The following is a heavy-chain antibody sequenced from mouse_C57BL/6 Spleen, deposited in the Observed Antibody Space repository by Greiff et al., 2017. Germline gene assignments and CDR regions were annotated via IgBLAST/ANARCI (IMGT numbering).Heavy chain of an antibody. CDR3: ARSLVVATSYFDY. CDR2: IYPGDGDT. J-gene: IGHJ2*01. V-gene: IGHV1-82*01. D-gene: IGHD1-1*01. Sequence: VQLQQSGPELVKPGASVKISCKASGYAFSSSWMNWVKQRPGKGLEWIGRIYPGDGDTNYNGKFKGKATLTADKSSSTAYMQLSSLTSEDSAVYFCARSLVVATSYFDYWGQGTTLTVSS. CDR1: GYAFSSSW.